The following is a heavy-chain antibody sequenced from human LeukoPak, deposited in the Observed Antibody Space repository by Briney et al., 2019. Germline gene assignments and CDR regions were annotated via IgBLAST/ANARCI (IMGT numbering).Heavy chain of an antibody. V-gene: IGHV4-59*08. J-gene: IGHJ4*02. Sequence: SETLSLTCTVSGGPINVYYRSWIRHPPGKGLEWIGYISYSGSTNYNPSLKSRVTISLDTSKNQVFLKLTSVTAADTAVYYCARSEQLIRTFDYWGQGTLVTVSS. D-gene: IGHD6-13*01. CDR2: ISYSGST. CDR1: GGPINVYY. CDR3: ARSEQLIRTFDY.